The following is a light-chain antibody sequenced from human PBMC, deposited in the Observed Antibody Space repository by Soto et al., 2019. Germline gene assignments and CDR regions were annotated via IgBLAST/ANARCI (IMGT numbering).Light chain of an antibody. Sequence: DIVMTQSPDSLAVSLGERATINCKSSQSVLYSSNNKNYLAWYQQKPGQPPKLLIYWASTRESGVPDRFSGSGYGTDLTLTITSLQAEDVAVYYCQQYYRTPLTFGGGTKVEIK. CDR2: WAS. CDR3: QQYYRTPLT. V-gene: IGKV4-1*01. CDR1: QSVLYSSNNKNY. J-gene: IGKJ4*01.